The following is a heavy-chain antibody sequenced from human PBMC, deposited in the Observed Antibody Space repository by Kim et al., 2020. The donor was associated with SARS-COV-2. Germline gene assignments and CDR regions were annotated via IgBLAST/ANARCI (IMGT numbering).Heavy chain of an antibody. CDR1: GYSFTSYW. J-gene: IGHJ4*02. D-gene: IGHD3-22*01. V-gene: IGHV5-10-1*01. Sequence: GESLKISCKGSGYSFTSYWISWVRQMPGKGLEWMGRIDPSDSYTNYSPSFQGHVTISADKSISTAYLQWSSLKASDTAMYYCARRMVSSGYYGLVDYWGQGTLVTVSS. CDR3: ARRMVSSGYYGLVDY. CDR2: IDPSDSYT.